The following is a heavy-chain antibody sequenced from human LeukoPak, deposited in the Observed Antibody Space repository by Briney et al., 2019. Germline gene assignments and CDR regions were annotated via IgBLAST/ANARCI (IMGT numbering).Heavy chain of an antibody. CDR1: GYTFTSYY. V-gene: IGHV1-46*01. D-gene: IGHD5-12*01. CDR3: ASTRGYSGYLDY. CDR2: INPSGGST. J-gene: IGHJ4*02. Sequence: ASVKVSCKASGYTFTSYYMHRARQAPGQGLEWMGIINPSGGSTSYAQKFQGRVTMTRDTSTSTVYMELSSLRSEDTAVYYCASTRGYSGYLDYWGQGTLVTVSS.